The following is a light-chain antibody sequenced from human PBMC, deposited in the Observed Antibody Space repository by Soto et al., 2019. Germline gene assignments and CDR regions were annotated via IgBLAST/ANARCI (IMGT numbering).Light chain of an antibody. Sequence: EIVMTQSPATLSVSPGERSTLSFSASQSVSSNLALYQQKPVHAPRLLIYGASTRATGIPARFSGSGSGTEFTLTISSLQSEDFAVYYCQQYNNWPRTFGQGTKVDIK. J-gene: IGKJ1*01. CDR3: QQYNNWPRT. V-gene: IGKV3-15*01. CDR2: GAS. CDR1: QSVSSN.